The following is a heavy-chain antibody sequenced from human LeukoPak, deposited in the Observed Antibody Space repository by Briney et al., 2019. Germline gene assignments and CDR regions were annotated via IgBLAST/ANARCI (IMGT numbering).Heavy chain of an antibody. CDR1: GFTFSSYE. CDR3: ARDGSMVRDLRY. Sequence: GGSLRLSCAASGFTFSSYEMNWVRQAPGKGLEWVSYISSGSTIYYADSVKGRFTISRDNAKNSLYLQMNSLRAEDTAVYYCARDGSMVRDLRYWGQGTLVTVSS. CDR2: ISSGSTI. D-gene: IGHD3-10*01. J-gene: IGHJ4*02. V-gene: IGHV3-48*03.